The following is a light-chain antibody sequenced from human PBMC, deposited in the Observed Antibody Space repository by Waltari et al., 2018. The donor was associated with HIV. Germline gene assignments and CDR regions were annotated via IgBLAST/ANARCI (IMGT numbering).Light chain of an antibody. Sequence: QSVLTQPPSVSGAPGQRVTMSCTGNSSNLGAGFDLHWYKHLPDIAPKLLVYGNTSRPSGVPDRFSGSKSGASASLAITGLQAEDEGDYYCQSYDSSLSAVVFGGGTKLTVL. V-gene: IGLV1-40*01. J-gene: IGLJ2*01. CDR3: QSYDSSLSAVV. CDR2: GNT. CDR1: SSNLGAGFD.